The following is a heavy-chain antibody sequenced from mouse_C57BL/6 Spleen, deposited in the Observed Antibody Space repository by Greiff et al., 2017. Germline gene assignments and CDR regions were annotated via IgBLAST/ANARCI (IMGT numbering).Heavy chain of an antibody. Sequence: VQLQQSGPELVKPGASVKISCKASGYSFTGYYMNWVKQSPEKSLEWIGEINPSTGGTTYNQKFKAKATLTVDKSSSTAYMQRKSLTSEDSAVYYCARVTTVVADWYFDVWGTGTTVTVSS. CDR2: INPSTGGT. CDR3: ARVTTVVADWYFDV. V-gene: IGHV1-42*01. CDR1: GYSFTGYY. J-gene: IGHJ1*03. D-gene: IGHD1-1*01.